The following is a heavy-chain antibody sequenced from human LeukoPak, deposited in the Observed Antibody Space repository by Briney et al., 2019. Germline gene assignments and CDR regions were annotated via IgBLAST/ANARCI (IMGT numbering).Heavy chain of an antibody. CDR3: ARAEGVVVAAHIDV. V-gene: IGHV1-18*01. CDR1: GYTFTRYG. D-gene: IGHD2-15*01. Sequence: ASVKVSCKGSGYTFTRYGIYWVRQAPGQGLEWMGWISGYNGNTKYAQKFQGRVSVTTDTSTSTAYMELRSLRSDDTAVYYCARAEGVVVAAHIDVWGKGTTVIVSS. CDR2: ISGYNGNT. J-gene: IGHJ6*03.